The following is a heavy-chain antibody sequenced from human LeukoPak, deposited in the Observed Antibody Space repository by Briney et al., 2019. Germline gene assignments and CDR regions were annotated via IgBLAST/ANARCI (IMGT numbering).Heavy chain of an antibody. V-gene: IGHV3-43*01. Sequence: PGGSLRLSCAASGLIFDDYTMHWVRQAPGKGLEWVSLISRNGAVTKYADSVKGRFTISRDNAKNSLYLQMNSLRAEDTAVYYCARDWRDSSGKFPNDAFDIWGQGTMVTVSS. CDR2: ISRNGAVT. CDR1: GLIFDDYT. J-gene: IGHJ3*02. D-gene: IGHD3-22*01. CDR3: ARDWRDSSGKFPNDAFDI.